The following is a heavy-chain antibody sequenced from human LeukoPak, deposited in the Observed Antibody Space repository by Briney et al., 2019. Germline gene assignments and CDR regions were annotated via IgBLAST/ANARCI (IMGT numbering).Heavy chain of an antibody. Sequence: GASVKVSCKASGGTFSSYAISWVRQAPGQGLEWMGRIIPILGIANYAQKFQGRVTITADKSTSTAYMELSSLRSEDTAVYYCARGRMGVVVPAAPDNWFDPWGQGTLVTVSS. CDR1: GGTFSSYA. CDR2: IIPILGIA. D-gene: IGHD2-2*01. CDR3: ARGRMGVVVPAAPDNWFDP. V-gene: IGHV1-69*04. J-gene: IGHJ5*02.